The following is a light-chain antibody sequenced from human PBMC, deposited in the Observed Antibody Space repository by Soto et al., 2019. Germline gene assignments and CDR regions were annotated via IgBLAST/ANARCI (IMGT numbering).Light chain of an antibody. V-gene: IGLV1-40*01. CDR1: SSNIGAGYE. J-gene: IGLJ1*01. Sequence: QSVLTQPPSVSEAPGQRVTISCTGSSSNIGAGYEAHWYQQVPGTAPKLLIYENNNRPSGVPDRFSGSKSGTSASLAITGLHAEDEAEYYCQSYDSSLSGYVFGTGTKLPVL. CDR2: ENN. CDR3: QSYDSSLSGYV.